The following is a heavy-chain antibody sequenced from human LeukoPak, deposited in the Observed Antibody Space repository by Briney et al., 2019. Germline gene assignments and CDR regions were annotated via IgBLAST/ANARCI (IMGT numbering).Heavy chain of an antibody. CDR3: AKQLGYCSDGSCYFPY. CDR2: ISNNGGYS. CDR1: GFTFSSSA. Sequence: PVGSLRLSCAASGFTFSSSAMSWVRQAPGKGLEWVSAISNNGGYSYYADSVQGRFTISRDNSKSTLCLQMNSRRAEDTAVYYCAKQLGYCSDGSCYFPYWGQGTLVTVSS. V-gene: IGHV3-23*01. D-gene: IGHD2-15*01. J-gene: IGHJ4*02.